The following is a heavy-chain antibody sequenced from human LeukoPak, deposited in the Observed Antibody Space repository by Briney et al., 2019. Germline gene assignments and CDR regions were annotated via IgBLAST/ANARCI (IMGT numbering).Heavy chain of an antibody. CDR3: AKDNRLNDAFDI. V-gene: IGHV3-33*06. D-gene: IGHD1-14*01. Sequence: PGGSLRLSCAASGFTFSSYGMHCARQAPGKGLEWVAVIWYVGSNKYYADSVKRRFTISRDNSKNTRSLQMNSLRAEAKAVYYCAKDNRLNDAFDIWGQGTMVTVSS. CDR2: IWYVGSNK. J-gene: IGHJ3*02. CDR1: GFTFSSYG.